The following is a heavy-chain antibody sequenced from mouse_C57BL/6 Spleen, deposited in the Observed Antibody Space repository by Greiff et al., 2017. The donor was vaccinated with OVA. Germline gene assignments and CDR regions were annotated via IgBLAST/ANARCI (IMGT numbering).Heavy chain of an antibody. Sequence: EVQLQQSGPELVKPGASVKISCKASGYSFTGYYMNWVKQSPEKSLEWIGEINPSTGGTTYNQKFKAKATLTVDKSSSTAYMQLKSLTSEDSAVYYCARPYYSNPWFAYWGQGTLVTVSA. J-gene: IGHJ3*01. D-gene: IGHD2-5*01. V-gene: IGHV1-42*01. CDR1: GYSFTGYY. CDR2: INPSTGGT. CDR3: ARPYYSNPWFAY.